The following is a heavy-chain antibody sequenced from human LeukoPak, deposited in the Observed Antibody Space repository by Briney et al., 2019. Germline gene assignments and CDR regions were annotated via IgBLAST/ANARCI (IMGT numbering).Heavy chain of an antibody. CDR3: ARVATTYYFDY. J-gene: IGHJ4*02. Sequence: TTSETLSLTCAVSGGSFSSGGYSWSWVRQPPGKGLEWIGYIYHSGSTYCNPSLKSQVTISVDRSGNQFSLKLSSVTAADTAVYYCARVATTYYFDYWGQGTLVTVSS. D-gene: IGHD5-12*01. CDR2: IYHSGST. CDR1: GGSFSSGGYS. V-gene: IGHV4-30-2*01.